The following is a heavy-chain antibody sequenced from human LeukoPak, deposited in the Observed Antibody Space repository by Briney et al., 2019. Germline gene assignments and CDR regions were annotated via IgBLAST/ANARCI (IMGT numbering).Heavy chain of an antibody. Sequence: ASVKVSCKASGYTFTSYYMHWVRQAPGQGLEWMEIINPSGGSTSYAQKFQGRVTMTRDMSTSTVYMELSSLRSEDTAVYYCARVSRYYDSSGYLYYLDYWGQGTLVTVSS. CDR1: GYTFTSYY. D-gene: IGHD3-22*01. V-gene: IGHV1-46*01. CDR2: INPSGGST. CDR3: ARVSRYYDSSGYLYYLDY. J-gene: IGHJ4*02.